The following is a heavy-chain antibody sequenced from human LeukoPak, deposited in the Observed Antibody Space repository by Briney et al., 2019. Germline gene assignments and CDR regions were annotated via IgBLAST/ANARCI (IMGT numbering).Heavy chain of an antibody. CDR3: AKDRNGWPTNIDA. CDR2: ISSSGGTT. Sequence: GGSLRLPCAVSGFTLSTYAVNWVRQAPGKGLEWVSAISSSGGTTYYADSVKGRFSISRDNSRNTLYLQMNSLRAEDTAVYYCAKDRNGWPTNIDAWGKGTMVTVSA. V-gene: IGHV3-23*01. D-gene: IGHD6-19*01. CDR1: GFTLSTYA. J-gene: IGHJ5*02.